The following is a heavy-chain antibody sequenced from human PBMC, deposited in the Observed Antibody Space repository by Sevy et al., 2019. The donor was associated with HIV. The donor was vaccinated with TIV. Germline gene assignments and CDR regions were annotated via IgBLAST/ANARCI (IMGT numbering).Heavy chain of an antibody. J-gene: IGHJ3*02. CDR2: ISDSGSSI. CDR3: VRASPNSGPAFDI. CDR1: GFTFSSYE. Sequence: GGSLRLSCAVSGFTFSSYEMNWVRQAPGKGLEWVSYISDSGSSIYYADSVKGRFTISRDSARNSLSLQMNSLRAEDTAIYYCVRASPNSGPAFDIWGQGTRVTVSS. V-gene: IGHV3-48*03. D-gene: IGHD1-1*01.